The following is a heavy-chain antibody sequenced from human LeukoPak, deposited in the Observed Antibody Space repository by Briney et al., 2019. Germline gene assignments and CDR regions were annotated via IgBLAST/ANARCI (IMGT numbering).Heavy chain of an antibody. D-gene: IGHD4-17*01. CDR3: ARDGPDYGDYVNFDY. V-gene: IGHV1-18*04. CDR1: GYMFTSYG. CDR2: ISDCNGKT. Sequence: ASVTVSCKASGYMFTSYGISWVRQAPGQGLEWMGWISDCNGKTNYAQKLQGRVTMTTDTSTSTAYMELRSLRSDDTAVYYCARDGPDYGDYVNFDYWGQGTLVTVSS. J-gene: IGHJ4*02.